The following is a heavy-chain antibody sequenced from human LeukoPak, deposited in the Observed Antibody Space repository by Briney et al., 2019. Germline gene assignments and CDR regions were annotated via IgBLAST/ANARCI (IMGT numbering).Heavy chain of an antibody. V-gene: IGHV3-21*01. CDR1: GFTFSSYS. J-gene: IGHJ6*03. D-gene: IGHD3/OR15-3a*01. CDR3: ARDKRDFDYYMDV. CDR2: ISSSSSYI. Sequence: SGGSLRLSCAASGFTFSSYSMNWVRQAPGKGLEWVSSISSSSSYIYYADSVKGRFTISRDNAKNSLYLQMNSLRAEDTAVYYCARDKRDFDYYMDVWGKGTTVTIPS.